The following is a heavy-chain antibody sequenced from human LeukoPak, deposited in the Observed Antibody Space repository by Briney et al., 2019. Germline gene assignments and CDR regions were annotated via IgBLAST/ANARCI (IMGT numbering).Heavy chain of an antibody. CDR1: GFTYDDYG. CDR3: AKDDGYYDSSGYPDY. D-gene: IGHD3-22*01. J-gene: IGHJ4*02. Sequence: PGGCLRLSCAASGFTYDDYGMRWVRQARGKGLEWVGVISYDGSNKYHADFVKGRFPISRDNSKNTLYPQINSLRAEDTAVYYSAKDDGYYDSSGYPDYWGQGTLVTVSS. V-gene: IGHV3-30*18. CDR2: ISYDGSNK.